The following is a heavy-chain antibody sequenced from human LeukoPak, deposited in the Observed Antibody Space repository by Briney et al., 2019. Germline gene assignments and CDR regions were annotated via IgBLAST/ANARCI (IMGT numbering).Heavy chain of an antibody. J-gene: IGHJ4*02. CDR1: GGTFCSYA. CDR3: ARAPTTVTATYDDY. CDR2: IIPIFGTA. Sequence: VASVKVSCKASGGTFCSYAISWVRQAPGQGLEWMGGIIPIFGTANYAQKFQGRVTITTDESTSTAYMELSSLRSEDTAVYYCARAPTTVTATYDDYWGQGTLVTVSS. D-gene: IGHD4-11*01. V-gene: IGHV1-69*05.